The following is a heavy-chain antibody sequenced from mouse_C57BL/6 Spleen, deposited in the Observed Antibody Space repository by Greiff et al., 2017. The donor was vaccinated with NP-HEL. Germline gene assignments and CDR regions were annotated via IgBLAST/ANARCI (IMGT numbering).Heavy chain of an antibody. Sequence: EVQLVESGGGLVKPGGSLKLSCAASGFTFSDYGMHWVRQAPEKGLEWVAYISSGSSTIYYADTVKGRFTISRDNAKNTLFLQMTSLRSEDTAMYYCAKNFYYAMDYWGQGTSVTVSS. CDR2: ISSGSSTI. CDR3: AKNFYYAMDY. CDR1: GFTFSDYG. V-gene: IGHV5-17*01. J-gene: IGHJ4*01.